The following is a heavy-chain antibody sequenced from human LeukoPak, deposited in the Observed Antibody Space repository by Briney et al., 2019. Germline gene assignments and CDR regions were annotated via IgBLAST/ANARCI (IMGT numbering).Heavy chain of an antibody. Sequence: PGGSLRLSCAASGFTFSSYWMHWVRQAPGKGLVWVSSINSDGSSTSYADSVKGRFTISRDNAKNTLYLQMNSLRAEDTAVYYWARGMATMRDYWGQGTLVTVSS. CDR2: INSDGSST. CDR1: GFTFSSYW. D-gene: IGHD5-24*01. V-gene: IGHV3-74*01. J-gene: IGHJ4*02. CDR3: ARGMATMRDY.